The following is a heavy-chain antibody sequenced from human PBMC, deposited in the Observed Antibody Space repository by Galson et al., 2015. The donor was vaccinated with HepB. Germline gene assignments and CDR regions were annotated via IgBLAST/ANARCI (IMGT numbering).Heavy chain of an antibody. D-gene: IGHD2-21*02. CDR1: GFTFSSYW. CDR3: AREGPVVVVTAIPGDAFDI. Sequence: SLRLSCAASGFTFSSYWMSWVRQAPGKGLEWVANIKQDGSEKYYVDSVEGRFTISRDNAKNSLYLQMNSLRAEDTAVYYCAREGPVVVVTAIPGDAFDIWGQGTMVTVSS. V-gene: IGHV3-7*03. J-gene: IGHJ3*02. CDR2: IKQDGSEK.